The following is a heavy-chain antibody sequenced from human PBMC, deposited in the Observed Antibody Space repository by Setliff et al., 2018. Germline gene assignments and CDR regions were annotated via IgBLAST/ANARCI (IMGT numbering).Heavy chain of an antibody. CDR1: DDSFTSSRYY. V-gene: IGHV4-39*01. Sequence: SETLSLTCTVSDDSFTSSRYYWGWSRQAPGSGLEWIGSISYSGTPYYNASVESRVTISIDTSRSQFSLELRSVTVADTATYYCVRPGGTTVVARHFDYWGSGILVTVSS. CDR2: ISYSGTP. CDR3: VRPGGTTVVARHFDY. J-gene: IGHJ4*01. D-gene: IGHD2-15*01.